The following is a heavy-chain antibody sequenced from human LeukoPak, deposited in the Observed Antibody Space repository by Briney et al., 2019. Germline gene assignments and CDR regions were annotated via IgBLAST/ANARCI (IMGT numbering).Heavy chain of an antibody. Sequence: SETLSLTCGVYDGSFSGYYWTWIRQSPGKGLEWIGRIYTSGSTNYNPSLKSRVTMSVDTSKNQFSLKLSSVTAADTAVYYCARSNSWGGYYRGFDYWGQGTLVTVSS. CDR2: IYTSGST. J-gene: IGHJ4*02. V-gene: IGHV4-59*10. D-gene: IGHD3-3*01. CDR3: ARSNSWGGYYRGFDY. CDR1: DGSFSGYY.